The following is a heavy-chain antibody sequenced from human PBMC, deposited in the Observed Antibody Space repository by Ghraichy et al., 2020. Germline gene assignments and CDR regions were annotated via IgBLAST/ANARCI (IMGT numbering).Heavy chain of an antibody. CDR2: ISWDGGST. CDR3: AKEVDTAMPE. Sequence: GGSLRLSCAASGFTFDDYTMHWVRQAPGKGLEWVSLISWDGGSTYYADSVKGRFTISRDNSKNSLYLQMNSLRTEDTALYYCAKEVDTAMPEWGQGTLVTVSS. CDR1: GFTFDDYT. V-gene: IGHV3-43*01. D-gene: IGHD5-18*01. J-gene: IGHJ4*02.